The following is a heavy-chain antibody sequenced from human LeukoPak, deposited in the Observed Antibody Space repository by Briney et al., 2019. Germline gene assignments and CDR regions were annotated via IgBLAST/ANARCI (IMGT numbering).Heavy chain of an antibody. CDR1: GYTFTSYG. V-gene: IGHV1-18*01. Sequence: ASVKVSCKASGYTFTSYGISWVRHAPGQGLEWMGWISAYNGNTNYAQKLQGRVTMTTDTSTSTAYMELRSLRSDDTAVYYCARDRFLGVVKKAAIYGMDVWGQGTTVTVSS. CDR2: ISAYNGNT. CDR3: ARDRFLGVVKKAAIYGMDV. J-gene: IGHJ6*02. D-gene: IGHD3-3*01.